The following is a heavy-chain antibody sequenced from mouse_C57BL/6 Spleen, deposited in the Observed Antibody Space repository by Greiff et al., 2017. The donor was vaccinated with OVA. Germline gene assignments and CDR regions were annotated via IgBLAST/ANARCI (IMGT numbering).Heavy chain of an antibody. V-gene: IGHV3-6*01. CDR2: ISYDGSN. CDR1: GYSITSGYY. D-gene: IGHD3-2*02. CDR3: AREQLRLRHAMDY. Sequence: EVQLQQSGPGLVKPSQSLSLTCSVTGYSITSGYYWNWIRQFPGNKLEWMGYISYDGSNNYNPSLKNRISITRDTSKNQCFLKLNSVTTEDTATYYCAREQLRLRHAMDYWGQGTSVTVSS. J-gene: IGHJ4*01.